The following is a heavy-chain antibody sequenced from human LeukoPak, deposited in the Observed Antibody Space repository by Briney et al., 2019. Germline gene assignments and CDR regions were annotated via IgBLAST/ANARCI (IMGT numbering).Heavy chain of an antibody. J-gene: IGHJ5*02. D-gene: IGHD3-9*01. Sequence: GGSLRLSCAASGFTFSTYWMNWVRQAPGKGLEWVANIKQDGSDKYYVDSVKGRFTISRDNAKNSLYLQMNSLRAEDTAVYYCARATSDNILTGYYSPWGQGTLVTVSS. CDR2: IKQDGSDK. CDR3: ARATSDNILTGYYSP. CDR1: GFTFSTYW. V-gene: IGHV3-7*01.